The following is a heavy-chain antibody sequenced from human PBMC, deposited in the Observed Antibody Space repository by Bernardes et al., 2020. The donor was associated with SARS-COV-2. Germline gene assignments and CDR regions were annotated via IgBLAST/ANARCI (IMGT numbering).Heavy chain of an antibody. CDR2: ISGEGTGI. Sequence: GGSLRLSCAASGITFSSYWMHWVRQAPGKGLVWVSRISGEGTGITYADSVKGRFTISRDNAKNTLYLQMNSLRVEDMAVYYCAGTSTTCCDYWGQGTLVTVSS. CDR1: GITFSSYW. D-gene: IGHD2-2*01. CDR3: AGTSTTCCDY. V-gene: IGHV3-74*03. J-gene: IGHJ4*02.